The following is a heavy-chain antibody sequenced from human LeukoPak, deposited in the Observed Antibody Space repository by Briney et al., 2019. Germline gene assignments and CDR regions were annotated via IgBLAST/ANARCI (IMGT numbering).Heavy chain of an antibody. J-gene: IGHJ4*02. D-gene: IGHD1-14*01. V-gene: IGHV3-23*01. CDR3: AKHLGHTTSHFDY. CDR2: ISDSGVST. CDR1: GITFSSHA. Sequence: GGSLRLSCAASGITFSSHAMSWVRQAPGKGLEWVSGISDSGVSTYYADSVKGRFTISRDNSKNTLYLQMNSLRGEDTAVYYCAKHLGHTTSHFDYWGQGTLVTVSS.